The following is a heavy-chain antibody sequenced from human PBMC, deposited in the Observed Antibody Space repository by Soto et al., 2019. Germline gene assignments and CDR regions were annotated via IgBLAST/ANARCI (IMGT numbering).Heavy chain of an antibody. D-gene: IGHD3-3*01. CDR2: ISYDGSNK. CDR3: AKDSEVVIITSWFDP. CDR1: GFTFSSYG. V-gene: IGHV3-30*18. Sequence: GGSLRLSCAASGFTFSSYGMHWVRQAPGKGLEWVAVISYDGSNKYYADSVKGRFTISRDNSKNTLYLQMNSLRAEDTAVYYCAKDSEVVIITSWFDPWGQGTLVTVS. J-gene: IGHJ5*02.